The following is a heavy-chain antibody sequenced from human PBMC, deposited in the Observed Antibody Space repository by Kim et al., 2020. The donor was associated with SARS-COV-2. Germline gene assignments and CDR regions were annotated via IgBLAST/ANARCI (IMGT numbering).Heavy chain of an antibody. J-gene: IGHJ6*02. CDR1: GFTFSNAW. D-gene: IGHD1-7*01. V-gene: IGHV3-15*01. Sequence: GGSLRLSCAASGFTFSNAWMSWVRQAPGKGLEWVGRIKSKTDGGTTDYAAPVKGRFTISRDDSKNTLYLQMNSLKTEDTAVYYCTTDGLELPNNYYYYGMDVWGQGTTVTVSS. CDR2: IKSKTDGGTT. CDR3: TTDGLELPNNYYYYGMDV.